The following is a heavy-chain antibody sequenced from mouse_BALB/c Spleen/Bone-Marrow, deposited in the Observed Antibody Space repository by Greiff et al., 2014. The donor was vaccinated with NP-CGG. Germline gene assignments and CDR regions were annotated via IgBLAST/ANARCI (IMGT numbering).Heavy chain of an antibody. CDR3: ARAVHFDY. CDR1: GYTFTDYT. J-gene: IGHJ2*01. V-gene: IGHV1-22*01. Sequence: VQLQQSGLELVKPGASVKISCKTSGYTFTDYTMHWVRQSHGKSLEWIGSINPNNGGSSCNQKFKAKATLTIDKSSSTPYMELRSLTSEDSAVYYCARAVHFDYWGQGTTLTVSS. CDR2: INPNNGGS.